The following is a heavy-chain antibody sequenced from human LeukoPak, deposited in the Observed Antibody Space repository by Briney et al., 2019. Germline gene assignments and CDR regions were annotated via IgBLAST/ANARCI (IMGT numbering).Heavy chain of an antibody. CDR1: GDSISTTDYY. D-gene: IGHD3-10*01. CDR3: ARHPIFSGMKSQLWFDP. V-gene: IGHV4-39*01. J-gene: IGHJ5*02. CDR2: IYYAGRA. Sequence: SETLSLTCTVSGDSISTTDYYWACIRQPPGKGREWISSIYYAGRAFYKPPLRSRVSMSVDTSKNHFSLTQRSVTAADAAVYYCARHPIFSGMKSQLWFDPWGQGTLVTVSS.